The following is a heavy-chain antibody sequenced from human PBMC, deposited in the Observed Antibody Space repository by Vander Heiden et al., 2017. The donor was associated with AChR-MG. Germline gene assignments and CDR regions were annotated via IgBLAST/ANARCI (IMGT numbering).Heavy chain of an antibody. CDR1: GGSISSGGYP. D-gene: IGHD2-2*01. CDR3: ARKSGRSSTSDYFDY. CDR2: IYHSGST. J-gene: IGHJ4*02. Sequence: QLQLQESGPGLVKPSQTLSLTCAGSGGSISSGGYPWSWVRQPPGKGLEWIGYIYHSGSTYYNPSLKSRATISVDRSKNQFSLKLSSVTAADTAVYYCARKSGRSSTSDYFDYWGQGTLVTVSS. V-gene: IGHV4-30-2*01.